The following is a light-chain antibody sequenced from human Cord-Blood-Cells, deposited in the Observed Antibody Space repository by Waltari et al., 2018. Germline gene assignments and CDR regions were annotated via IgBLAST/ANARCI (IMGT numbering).Light chain of an antibody. Sequence: DIQMPQPPSSLSASVGDTVTLTCRASQSISSYLNWYQQKPGKAPKLLIYAASSLQSGVPSRFSGSGSGTDFTLTISSLQPEDFATYYCQQSYSTPYTFGQGTKLEIK. CDR3: QQSYSTPYT. J-gene: IGKJ2*01. V-gene: IGKV1-39*01. CDR1: QSISSY. CDR2: AAS.